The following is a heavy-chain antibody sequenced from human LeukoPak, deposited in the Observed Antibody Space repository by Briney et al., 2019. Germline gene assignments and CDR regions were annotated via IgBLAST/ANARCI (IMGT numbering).Heavy chain of an antibody. CDR3: AKDVGGRWPLYYFDY. J-gene: IGHJ4*02. V-gene: IGHV3-49*04. CDR2: IRSKIYGGTP. CDR1: GFTFGDYA. Sequence: PGGSLRLSCTASGFTFGDYAMTWVRQAPGKGLEWVGFIRSKIYGGTPEYAASVKGRFTISRDNAKNSLHLQMNSLRAEDTAVYYCAKDVGGRWPLYYFDYWGQGTLVTVSS. D-gene: IGHD2-21*02.